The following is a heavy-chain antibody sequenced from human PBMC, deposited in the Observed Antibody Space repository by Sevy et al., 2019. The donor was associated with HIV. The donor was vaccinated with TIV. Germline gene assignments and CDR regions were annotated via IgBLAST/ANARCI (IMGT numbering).Heavy chain of an antibody. CDR3: AREDIVVVPAAKRRGNWFDP. J-gene: IGHJ5*02. V-gene: IGHV1-2*02. Sequence: ASVQVSCKASGYTFTGYYMHWVRQAPGQGLEWMGWINPNSGGTNYAQKFQGRVTMTRDTSISTAYMELSRLRSDDTAVYYCAREDIVVVPAAKRRGNWFDPWGQGTLVTVSS. CDR2: INPNSGGT. D-gene: IGHD2-2*01. CDR1: GYTFTGYY.